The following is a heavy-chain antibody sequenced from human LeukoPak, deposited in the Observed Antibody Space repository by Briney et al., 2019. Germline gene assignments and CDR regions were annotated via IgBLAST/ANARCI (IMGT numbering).Heavy chain of an antibody. J-gene: IGHJ4*02. CDR2: MYYRGST. D-gene: IGHD1-26*01. V-gene: IGHV4-39*07. Sequence: SETLSLTCTVSGGSISSSSHYWGWIRQPPGKGLEWIGRMYYRGSTYHNTSLKSRVTISADTSKNQLSLKLSSVTAADTAVYYCATTTIRPGYWGQGTLVTVSS. CDR3: ATTTIRPGY. CDR1: GGSISSSSHY.